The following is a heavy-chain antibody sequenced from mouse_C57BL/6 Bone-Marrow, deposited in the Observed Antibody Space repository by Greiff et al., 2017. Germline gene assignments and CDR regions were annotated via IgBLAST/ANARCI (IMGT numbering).Heavy chain of an antibody. V-gene: IGHV1-64*01. D-gene: IGHD2-3*01. J-gene: IGHJ2*01. CDR3: ARESGWLLRLDY. CDR2: IHPNSGST. Sequence: QVQLQQPGAELVKPGASVKLSCKASGYTFTSYWMHWVKQRPGQGLEWIGMIHPNSGSTNYNEKFKSKGTLTVDKSYSKGYMQLSSLTSWDSAVYYCARESGWLLRLDYWGQGTTLTVSS. CDR1: GYTFTSYW.